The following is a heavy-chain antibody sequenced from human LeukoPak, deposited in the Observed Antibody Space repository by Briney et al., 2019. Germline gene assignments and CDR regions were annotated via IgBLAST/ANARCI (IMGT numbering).Heavy chain of an antibody. Sequence: GGSLRLSCAASGFTFSSYWMSWVRQAPGKGLEWVANIQQDGSEKYYVDSVKGRFTISRDNAKNSLYLQMNSLRADDTAVYHCASRSAIPNWFDPWGQGTLVTVSS. CDR1: GFTFSSYW. CDR3: ASRSAIPNWFDP. V-gene: IGHV3-7*05. CDR2: IQQDGSEK. J-gene: IGHJ5*02. D-gene: IGHD2-21*01.